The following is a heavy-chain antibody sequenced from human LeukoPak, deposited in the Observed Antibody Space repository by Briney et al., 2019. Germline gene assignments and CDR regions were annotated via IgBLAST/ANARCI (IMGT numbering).Heavy chain of an antibody. V-gene: IGHV3-11*01. J-gene: IGHJ5*02. CDR1: GVTFNDYY. CDR2: INIGGTNT. CDR3: ATDGAGFDT. Sequence: AGGSLRLPCAASGVTFNDYYMSWIRQAPGKGPEWLSYINIGGTNTHYADSVKGRFTISRDNAKKSLYLEMNNLRAEDTAVYYCATDGAGFDTWGQGVLVTVSS.